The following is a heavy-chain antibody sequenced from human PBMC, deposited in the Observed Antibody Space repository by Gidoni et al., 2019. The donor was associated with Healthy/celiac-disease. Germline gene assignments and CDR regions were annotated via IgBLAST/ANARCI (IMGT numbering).Heavy chain of an antibody. J-gene: IGHJ6*02. CDR1: GFTFDDYA. CDR3: AKDTTHCSSTSCYYYGMDV. D-gene: IGHD2-2*01. V-gene: IGHV3-9*01. CDR2: ISWNSGSI. Sequence: EVQLVESGGGLVQPGRSLRLSCAASGFTFDDYAMHWVRQAPGKGLEWVSGISWNSGSIGYADSVKGRFTISRDNAKNSLYLQMNSLRAEDTALYYCAKDTTHCSSTSCYYYGMDVWGQGTTVTVSS.